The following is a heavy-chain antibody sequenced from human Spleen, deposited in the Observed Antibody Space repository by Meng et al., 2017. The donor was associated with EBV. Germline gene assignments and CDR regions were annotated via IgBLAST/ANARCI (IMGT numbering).Heavy chain of an antibody. CDR1: GFSLTTSGVG. CDR3: THSRRGTYGDYTHDY. J-gene: IGHJ4*02. Sequence: HTTFKESGPSLVKPTQTLTLTGNSPGFSLTTSGVGVVWIRQPPGTALEWLALIFWDDERYSPSLKNRLTITKDTSKNHVVLTMTNMDPVDTATYYCTHSRRGTYGDYTHDYWGQGTLVTVSS. CDR2: IFWDDE. V-gene: IGHV2-5*02. D-gene: IGHD4-17*01.